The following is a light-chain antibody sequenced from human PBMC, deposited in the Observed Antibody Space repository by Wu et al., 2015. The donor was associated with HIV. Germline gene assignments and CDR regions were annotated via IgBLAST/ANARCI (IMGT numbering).Light chain of an antibody. CDR1: QTINSN. J-gene: IGKJ1*01. CDR3: HQYNKWPQWT. CDR2: GTS. V-gene: IGKV3-15*01. Sequence: EIVMTQFPATLSVSPGERVTLSCRASQTINSNLAWYQQEPGQAPRLLIYGTSTRASDIPARFSGSGSGTEFTLTISSLQSEDFAVYYCHQYNKWPQWTFGQGTKVDIK.